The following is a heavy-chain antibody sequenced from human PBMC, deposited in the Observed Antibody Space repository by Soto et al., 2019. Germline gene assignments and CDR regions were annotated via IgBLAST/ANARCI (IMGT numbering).Heavy chain of an antibody. D-gene: IGHD1-26*01. J-gene: IGHJ6*02. Sequence: LVNVSRKVSGGRYSGYTINWVRPEQGQGLGWMGGITPMFNTPNYAPRFQGRVTITADKSTTTAYMEVSSLRSEDTAVYYCATDRQTLLPESHNCYGMDVCGQGTTVTDSS. CDR3: ATDRQTLLPESHNCYGMDV. CDR1: GGRYSGYT. V-gene: IGHV1-69*06. CDR2: ITPMFNTP.